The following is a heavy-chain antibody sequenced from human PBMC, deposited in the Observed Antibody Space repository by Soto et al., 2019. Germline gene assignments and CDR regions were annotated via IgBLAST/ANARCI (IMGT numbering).Heavy chain of an antibody. J-gene: IGHJ3*02. CDR3: TTSRTEGYYDFWSGPGAFDI. CDR2: IKSKTDGGTT. D-gene: IGHD3-3*01. CDR1: GFTFSNAW. Sequence: SGGSLRLSCAASGFTFSNAWRNWVRQAPGKGLKWVGRIKSKTDGGTTDYAAPVKGRFTISRDDSKNTLYLQMNSLKTEDTAVYYCTTSRTEGYYDFWSGPGAFDIWGQGTMVTVSS. V-gene: IGHV3-15*07.